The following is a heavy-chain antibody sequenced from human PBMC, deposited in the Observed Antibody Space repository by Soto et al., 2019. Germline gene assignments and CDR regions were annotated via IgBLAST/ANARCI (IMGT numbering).Heavy chain of an antibody. D-gene: IGHD2-2*01. CDR3: FDF. CDR1: RYTYTDYW. CDR2: IYPDGSET. Sequence: PRESHTISCTHSRYTYTDYWIDWVRQMPGKGLEWMATIYPDGSETRYSPSFQGQVTISADKSISTAADTAVYFCARQGVTRLSFDFWGQVSLVTVSS. V-gene: IGHV5-51*01. J-gene: IGHJ4*02.